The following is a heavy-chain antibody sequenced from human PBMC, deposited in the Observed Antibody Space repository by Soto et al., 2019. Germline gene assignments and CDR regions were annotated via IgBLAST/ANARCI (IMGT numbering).Heavy chain of an antibody. CDR2: VFYTGNT. D-gene: IGHD1-26*01. CDR1: GGSISNYY. Sequence: SETLSLTCTVSGGSISNYYWSWIRQPPGKELEWIGYVFYTGNTNANPSLKSRVTLSIDTSKNQFSLRLSSVTSADTAIYYCARGNVATETTTPLDIWGQGTMVTVSS. J-gene: IGHJ3*02. V-gene: IGHV4-59*01. CDR3: ARGNVATETTTPLDI.